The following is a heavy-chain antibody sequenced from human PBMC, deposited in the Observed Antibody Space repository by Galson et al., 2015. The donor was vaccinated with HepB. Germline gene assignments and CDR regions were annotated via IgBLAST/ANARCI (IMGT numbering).Heavy chain of an antibody. CDR2: IVVGSGNT. D-gene: IGHD3-10*01. V-gene: IGHV1-58*01. CDR3: AAVPPYGSGSYYYYYYYMDV. J-gene: IGHJ6*03. Sequence: SVKVSCKASGFTFTSSAVQWVRQARGQRLEWIGWIVVGSGNTNYAQKFQERVTITRDMSTSTAYMELSSLRSEDTAVYYCAAVPPYGSGSYYYYYYYMDVWGKGTTVTVSS. CDR1: GFTFTSSA.